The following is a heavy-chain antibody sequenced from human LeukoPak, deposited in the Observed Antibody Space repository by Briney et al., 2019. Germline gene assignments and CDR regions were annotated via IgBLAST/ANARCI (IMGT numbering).Heavy chain of an antibody. Sequence: GGSLRLSCAASGFTVSSNYMSWVRQAPGKGLEWVSVISSGGSTYYADSVKGRFTISRDTSKNTVYLQMNSLRAEDTAVYYCARGYGSTSFPSYNLFDPWGQGTLVTV. J-gene: IGHJ5*02. CDR1: GFTVSSNY. CDR3: ARGYGSTSFPSYNLFDP. D-gene: IGHD2-2*01. CDR2: ISSGGST. V-gene: IGHV3-53*05.